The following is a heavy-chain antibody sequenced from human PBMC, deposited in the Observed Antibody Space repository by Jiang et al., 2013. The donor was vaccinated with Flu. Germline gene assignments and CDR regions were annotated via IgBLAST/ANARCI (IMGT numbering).Heavy chain of an antibody. V-gene: IGHV4-61*02. Sequence: TCTVSGGSISSGSYYWSWIRQPAGKGLEWIGRIYTSGSTNYNPSLKSRVTISVDTSKNQFSLKLSSVTAADTAVYYCARGTPHIVVVQSSWFDPWGQGTLVTVSS. D-gene: IGHD2-21*01. J-gene: IGHJ5*02. CDR1: GGSISSGSYY. CDR2: IYTSGST. CDR3: ARGTPHIVVVQSSWFDP.